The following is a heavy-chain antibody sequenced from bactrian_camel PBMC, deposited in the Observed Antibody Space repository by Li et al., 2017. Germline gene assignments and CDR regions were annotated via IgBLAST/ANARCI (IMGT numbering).Heavy chain of an antibody. D-gene: IGHD3*01. J-gene: IGHJ6*01. CDR2: MCTGGGKT. V-gene: IGHV3S1*01. CDR1: GWTYSSYC. Sequence: HVQLVESGGGSVQTGGSLRLSCLASGWTYSSYCMAWFRQAPGKEREGVATMCTGGGKTYYADSLKGRFTVSQDNAKNTLYLEMNSLKPEDTGMYYCAAAQARVSPGECLRNYGRSDFPYWSQGTQVTVS. CDR3: AAAQARVSPGECLRNYGRSDFPY.